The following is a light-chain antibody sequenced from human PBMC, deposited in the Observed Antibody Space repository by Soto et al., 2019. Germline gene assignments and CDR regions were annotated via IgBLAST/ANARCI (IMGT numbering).Light chain of an antibody. V-gene: IGKV3-20*01. CDR1: QSVGRNY. J-gene: IGKJ1*01. CDR3: QQYNSYSWT. CDR2: TAS. Sequence: EIVLTQSPGTLSLSPGERATLSCRASQSVGRNYVAWYQQKPGQAPRLLIHTASSRVAGIPDRFSGSGSGTEFTLTISSLQPDDFATYSCQQYNSYSWTFGQGTKVDIK.